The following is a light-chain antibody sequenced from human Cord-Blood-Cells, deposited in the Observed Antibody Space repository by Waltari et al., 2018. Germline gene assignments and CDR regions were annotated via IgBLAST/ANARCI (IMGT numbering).Light chain of an antibody. Sequence: QSALTQPASVSGSPGQSITISCTGTSMEVGGCNYVSWYQQYPGKPPILMIYDVSNRPSGVSNRFSGSKSGNTASLTISGLQAEDEADYDCSSYTSSSTWVFGGGTKLTVL. CDR3: SSYTSSSTWV. J-gene: IGLJ3*02. CDR2: DVS. CDR1: SMEVGGCNY. V-gene: IGLV2-14*01.